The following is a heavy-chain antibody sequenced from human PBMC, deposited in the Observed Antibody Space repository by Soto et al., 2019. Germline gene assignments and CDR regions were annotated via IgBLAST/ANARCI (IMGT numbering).Heavy chain of an antibody. J-gene: IGHJ3*02. CDR2: IIPIFGTA. V-gene: IGHV1-69*12. Sequence: QVQLVQSGAEVKKPGSSVKVSCKASGGTFSSYAISWVRQAPGQGLEWMGGIIPIFGTANYAQKFQGRVTITAXXSXSXXYMELSSLRSEDTAVYYCARGLDSSGYYQFDAFDIWGQGTMVTVSS. CDR3: ARGLDSSGYYQFDAFDI. CDR1: GGTFSSYA. D-gene: IGHD3-22*01.